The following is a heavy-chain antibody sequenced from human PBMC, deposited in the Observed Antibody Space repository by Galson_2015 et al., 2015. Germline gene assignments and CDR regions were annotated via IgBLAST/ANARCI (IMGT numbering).Heavy chain of an antibody. J-gene: IGHJ5*01. CDR2: IRSQAYAGTA. Sequence: SLRLSCAASGFTFGDYFMSWFRQAPGKGLEWVGFIRSQAYAGTAEYAASVEGRFSISRDDSKSIAYLQMNSLKTEDTAIYYSTGSTWFWEKWFDSWGHGTLVTVSS. CDR3: TGSTWFWEKWFDS. V-gene: IGHV3-49*03. D-gene: IGHD6-13*01. CDR1: GFTFGDYF.